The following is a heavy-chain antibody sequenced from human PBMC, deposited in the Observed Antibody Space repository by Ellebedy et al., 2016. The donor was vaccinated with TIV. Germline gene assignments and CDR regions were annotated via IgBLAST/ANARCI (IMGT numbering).Heavy chain of an antibody. CDR1: GFTFSNYA. J-gene: IGHJ6*02. Sequence: GESLKISCAASGFTFSNYAMAWVRQAPGKGLEWVSHMSGNDGSRPYIYYADSVKGRFTISRDDSKNTLYLQMNSLRAEDTAVYFCAKRPPYDRSRFYYCGMDIWGPGTTVTVSS. V-gene: IGHV3-23*01. D-gene: IGHD3-9*01. CDR3: AKRPPYDRSRFYYCGMDI. CDR2: MSGNDGSRPYI.